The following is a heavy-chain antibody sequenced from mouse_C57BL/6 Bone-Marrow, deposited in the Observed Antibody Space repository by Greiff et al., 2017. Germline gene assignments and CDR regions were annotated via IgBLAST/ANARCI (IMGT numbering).Heavy chain of an antibody. CDR2: IWGVGST. D-gene: IGHD1-1*01. J-gene: IGHJ4*01. CDR1: GFSFTSYG. V-gene: IGHV2-6*01. CDR3: ATYYYGSFYAMDY. Sequence: VMLVESGPGLVAPSQSLSITCTVSGFSFTSYGVDWVRQSPGKGLEWLGVIWGVGSTNYNSALKSRLSISKDNSKSQVFLKMNSLQTDDTAMYYCATYYYGSFYAMDYWGQGPSVTVSS.